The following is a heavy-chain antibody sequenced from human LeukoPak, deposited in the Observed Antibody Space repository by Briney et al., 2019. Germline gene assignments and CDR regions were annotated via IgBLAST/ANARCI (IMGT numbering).Heavy chain of an antibody. Sequence: GGSLRLSCAASGFIFSDHNMDWIRQAAGKGLEWISYISSTSSHTNYADSVKDRFTISRDNAKRSLYLQMNSLRAEDTAVYYCARGSARWFDPWGQGTLVTVSS. J-gene: IGHJ5*02. CDR3: ARGSARWFDP. CDR2: ISSTSSHT. V-gene: IGHV3-11*05. CDR1: GFIFSDHN.